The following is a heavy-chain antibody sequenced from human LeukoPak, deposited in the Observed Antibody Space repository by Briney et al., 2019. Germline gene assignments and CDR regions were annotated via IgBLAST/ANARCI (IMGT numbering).Heavy chain of an antibody. J-gene: IGHJ4*02. D-gene: IGHD3-10*02. CDR2: ISSNGGKT. CDR1: GFTFSSYD. CDR3: ARDRYYVLDY. Sequence: GGSLRLSCAASGFTFSSYDMHWVRQAPGKGLEYVSTISSNGGKTNYANSVKGRFTISRDNSKNTLYLQMNSLRAEDTAVYYCARDRYYVLDYWGQGILVTVSS. V-gene: IGHV3-64*01.